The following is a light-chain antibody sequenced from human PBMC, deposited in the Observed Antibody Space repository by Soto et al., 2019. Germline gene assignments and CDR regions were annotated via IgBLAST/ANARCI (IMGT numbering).Light chain of an antibody. J-gene: IGKJ4*01. Sequence: EIVLTQSPGTLSLSPGERATLSCRASQSVSSSFLAWYQQKPGQAPRLLIYGASSRATGIPDRFSGSGSGTDFTLTNSRLEPEDGAVYYCQQYGSSPLTFGGGTKVEIK. CDR1: QSVSSSF. CDR2: GAS. V-gene: IGKV3-20*01. CDR3: QQYGSSPLT.